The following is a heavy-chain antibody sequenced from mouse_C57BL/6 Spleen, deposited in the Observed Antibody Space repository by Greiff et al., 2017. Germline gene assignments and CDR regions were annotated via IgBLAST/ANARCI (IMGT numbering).Heavy chain of an antibody. CDR2: ISYDGSN. V-gene: IGHV3-6*01. CDR3: ARGGDDGYPAWFAY. J-gene: IGHJ3*01. D-gene: IGHD2-3*01. Sequence: EVKVEESGPGLVKPSQSLSLTCSVTGYSITSGYYWNWIRQFPGNKLEWMGYISYDGSNNYNPSLKNRISITRDTSKNQFFLKLNSVTTEDTATYYCARGGDDGYPAWFAYWGQGTLVTVSA. CDR1: GYSITSGYY.